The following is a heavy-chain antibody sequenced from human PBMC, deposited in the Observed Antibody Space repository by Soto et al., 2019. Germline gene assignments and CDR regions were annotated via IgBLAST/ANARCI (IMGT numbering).Heavy chain of an antibody. CDR2: IYSGGTT. CDR3: ARNGDSSDYRGWFAP. Sequence: EVQLVESGGGLVQTGGSLRLSCAASGFTVSSNYMSWVRQAPGKGLEWVSVIYSGGTTYYADSVKGRFTISRDNSKNTLYIQMNSLRPEDTAVYYCARNGDSSDYRGWFAPWGQGTLVTVSS. J-gene: IGHJ5*02. D-gene: IGHD3-22*01. V-gene: IGHV3-66*01. CDR1: GFTVSSNY.